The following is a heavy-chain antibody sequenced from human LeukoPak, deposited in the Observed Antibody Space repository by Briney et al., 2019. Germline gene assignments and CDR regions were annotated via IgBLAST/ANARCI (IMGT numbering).Heavy chain of an antibody. J-gene: IGHJ3*02. CDR2: IYYSGST. D-gene: IGHD2-15*01. V-gene: IGHV4-59*08. Sequence: SETLSLTCTVSGGSISSYYWSWIRQPPGKGLEWIGYIYYSGSTNYNPSLKSRVTISVDTSKNQFSLKLSSVTAADTAVYYCASPVVVAATPGAPPTAFDIWGQGTMVTVSS. CDR3: ASPVVVAATPGAPPTAFDI. CDR1: GGSISSYY.